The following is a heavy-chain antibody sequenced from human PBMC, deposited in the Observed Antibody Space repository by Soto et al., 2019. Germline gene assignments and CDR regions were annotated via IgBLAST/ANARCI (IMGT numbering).Heavy chain of an antibody. CDR2: IGSSSNYI. CDR3: AREAHFYGRSDVFDI. Sequence: EVQLVECGGGLVKPGGSLRLSCAASGFSFSLYTMTWVRQAPGRGLEWVSSIGSSSNYIYYADSMKGRFTISRDNAKSSLYLQMNSLRADDTAVYYCAREAHFYGRSDVFDIWGQGTMVTVSS. V-gene: IGHV3-21*02. J-gene: IGHJ3*02. CDR1: GFSFSLYT. D-gene: IGHD3-10*02.